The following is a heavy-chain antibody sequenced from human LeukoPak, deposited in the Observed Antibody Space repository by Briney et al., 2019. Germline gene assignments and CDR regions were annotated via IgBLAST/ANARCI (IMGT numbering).Heavy chain of an antibody. J-gene: IGHJ6*02. D-gene: IGHD1-26*01. CDR3: ARGLSGSYYYGMDV. Sequence: PSETLSLTCTVSGGSISSSSYYWGWIRQPPGKGLEWIGSIYYSGSTYSNPSLKSRVTISVDTSKNQFSLKLSSVTAADTAVYYCARGLSGSYYYGMDVWGQGTTVTVSS. CDR1: GGSISSSSYY. V-gene: IGHV4-39*01. CDR2: IYYSGST.